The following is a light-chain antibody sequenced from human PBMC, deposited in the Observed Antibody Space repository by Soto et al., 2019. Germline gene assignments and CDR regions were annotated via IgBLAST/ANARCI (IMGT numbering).Light chain of an antibody. CDR2: AAS. CDR1: QGIIDY. Sequence: DIPMTQSPSSLSAPVGDRVTITCRASQGIIDYLAWYQQKPGKAPRLLIYAASTLQSGVPSRFSGSGAGTDFTLTISSLQPEDVATYYCQKYNSAPRTFGQGTKVEIK. J-gene: IGKJ1*01. CDR3: QKYNSAPRT. V-gene: IGKV1-27*01.